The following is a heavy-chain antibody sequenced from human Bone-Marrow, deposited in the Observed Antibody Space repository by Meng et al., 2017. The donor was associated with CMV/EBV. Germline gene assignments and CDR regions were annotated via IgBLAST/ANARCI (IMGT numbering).Heavy chain of an antibody. CDR1: AGSFSGYY. CDR3: AASRLRFQPFDY. D-gene: IGHD5-12*01. V-gene: IGHV4-34*01. J-gene: IGHJ4*02. Sequence: TCAVYAGSFSGYYWSWIRQPPGKGLEWIGEINHSGSTNYNPSLKSRVTISVDTSKNQFSLKLSSVTAADTAVYYCAASRLRFQPFDYWGQGTLVTVSS. CDR2: INHSGST.